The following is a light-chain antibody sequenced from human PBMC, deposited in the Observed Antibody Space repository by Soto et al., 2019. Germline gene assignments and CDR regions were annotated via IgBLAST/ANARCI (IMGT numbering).Light chain of an antibody. J-gene: IGKJ1*01. CDR3: QQYNDWPLT. CDR2: GAF. Sequence: EIVMTQSPVTLSVSPGERATLSCRASQSVRSNLAWYQHKPGQAPSLLIYGAFTRATGIPARFSGTGSGTEFTLTISSLQSEDFALYYCQQYNDWPLTLGQGTKVEV. CDR1: QSVRSN. V-gene: IGKV3-15*01.